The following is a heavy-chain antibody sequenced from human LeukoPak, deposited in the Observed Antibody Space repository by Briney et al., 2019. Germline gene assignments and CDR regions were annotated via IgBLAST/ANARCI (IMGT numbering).Heavy chain of an antibody. CDR3: ASEPTVVTPHYYYVYGMDV. Sequence: SVKLSCKASGGTFSRYAISWVRQAPGQGLEWMGRIIPIFGIANYAQKFQGRVTITADKSTSTAYMELSSLRSEDTAVYYCASEPTVVTPHYYYVYGMDVWGQGPTVTVSS. D-gene: IGHD4-23*01. CDR2: IIPIFGIA. J-gene: IGHJ6*02. CDR1: GGTFSRYA. V-gene: IGHV1-69*04.